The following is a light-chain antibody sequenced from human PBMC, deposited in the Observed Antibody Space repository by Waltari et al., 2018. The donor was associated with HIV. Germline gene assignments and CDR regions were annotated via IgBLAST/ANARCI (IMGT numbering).Light chain of an antibody. Sequence: PGQSITISCTGNSSDVGGYHYVSWYQQHHGKAPQIMIYGVSNRPSGVSNRFSGSKSGNSASLTISVLQAEDEADYYCSSYTSSSILYVVFGGGTKLTVL. J-gene: IGLJ2*01. CDR1: SSDVGGYHY. CDR3: SSYTSSSILYVV. V-gene: IGLV2-14*04. CDR2: GVS.